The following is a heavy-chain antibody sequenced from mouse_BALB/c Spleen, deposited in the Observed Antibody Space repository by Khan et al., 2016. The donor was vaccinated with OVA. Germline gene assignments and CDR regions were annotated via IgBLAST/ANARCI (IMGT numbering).Heavy chain of an antibody. CDR1: GYSITSGYY. V-gene: IGHV3-6*02. Sequence: VQLQQSGPGLVKPSQSLSLTCSVTGYSITSGYYWNWIRQFPGNKLEWMDYIRYDGSNNYNPSLKNRISITRDTSKNQFFRKLNSVTTEDTATYYCARDYYGTSWYFDVWGAGTTVTVSS. D-gene: IGHD1-1*01. CDR3: ARDYYGTSWYFDV. CDR2: IRYDGSN. J-gene: IGHJ1*01.